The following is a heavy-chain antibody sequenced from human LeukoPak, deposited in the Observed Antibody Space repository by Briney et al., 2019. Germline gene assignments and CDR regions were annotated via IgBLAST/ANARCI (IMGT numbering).Heavy chain of an antibody. CDR3: ARHSDVIGAI. D-gene: IGHD3-10*01. J-gene: IGHJ4*02. CDR1: GYTFTHQW. V-gene: IGHV5-51*01. CDR2: IYPRDSDT. Sequence: GASLQISFKASGYTFTHQWIGWVRQKSGSGLEWMGIIYPRDSDTRYSPSFQGHVTISADTSINTAYLEWSRLEASDTAIYYCARHSDVIGAIWGQGTLVTVSS.